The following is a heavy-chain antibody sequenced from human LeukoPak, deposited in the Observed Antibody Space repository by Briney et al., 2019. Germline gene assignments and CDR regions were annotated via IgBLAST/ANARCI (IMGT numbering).Heavy chain of an antibody. CDR3: ARDRNGGHFDY. Sequence: SETLSLTCIVPGGSISSYDWSWIRQPAGEGLEWIGRIYSSGSTNYTPSLKSRVTTSVNTSKHQFALKLSSVTAADTAVYYCARDRNGGHFDYWGQGTLVTVSS. CDR1: GGSISSYD. D-gene: IGHD3-10*01. J-gene: IGHJ4*02. V-gene: IGHV4-4*07. CDR2: IYSSGST.